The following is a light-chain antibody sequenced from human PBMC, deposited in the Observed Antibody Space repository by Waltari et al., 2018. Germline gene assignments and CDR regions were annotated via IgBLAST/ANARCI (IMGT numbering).Light chain of an antibody. CDR1: SSDVGGYNY. V-gene: IGLV2-14*01. CDR3: CSYAGSNTFVL. Sequence: QSALTQPASVSGSPGQSITISCTGTSSDVGGYNYVSWSQQHPGKAPKLMIYEVSNRPSGFSNRFSGSKSGNTASLTTSALQAEDEADYYCCSYAGSNTFVLFGGGTTLTVL. CDR2: EVS. J-gene: IGLJ2*01.